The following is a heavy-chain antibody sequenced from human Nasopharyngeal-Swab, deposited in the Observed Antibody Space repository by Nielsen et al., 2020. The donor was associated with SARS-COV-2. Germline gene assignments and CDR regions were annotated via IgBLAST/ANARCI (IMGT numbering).Heavy chain of an antibody. Sequence: WIRQPPGKGLEWIGYIYYSGSTYYNPSLKSRVTISVDTSKSQFSLKLSSVTAADTAVYYCARYCSSTSADFDYWGQGTLVTVSS. CDR2: IYYSGST. CDR3: ARYCSSTSADFDY. D-gene: IGHD2-2*01. J-gene: IGHJ4*02. V-gene: IGHV4-31*02.